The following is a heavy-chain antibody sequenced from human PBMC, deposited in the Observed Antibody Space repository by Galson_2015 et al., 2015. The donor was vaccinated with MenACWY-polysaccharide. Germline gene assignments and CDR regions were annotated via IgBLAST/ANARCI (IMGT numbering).Heavy chain of an antibody. CDR2: ISSSGGNT. J-gene: IGHJ3*02. V-gene: IGHV3-23*01. CDR1: GFTFSSYA. D-gene: IGHD2-15*01. CDR3: ARQTARRYSAAPDI. Sequence: SLRLSCAASGFTFSSYAMSWVRQVPGKGLEWVSTISSSGGNTYYADSVKGRFTISRDNSKNTLYLQMNSLRAEDTAVYYCARQTARRYSAAPDIWGQGTMVTVSS.